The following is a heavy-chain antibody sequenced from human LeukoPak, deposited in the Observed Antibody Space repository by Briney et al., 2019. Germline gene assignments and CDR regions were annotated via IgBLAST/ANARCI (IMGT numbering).Heavy chain of an antibody. Sequence: GASVKVSCKASGGTFSSYAISWVRQAPGQGLEWMGGIIPIFGTANYAQKFQGRVTITADESTSTAYMELSSLRSEDTAVYYGARVREDYGGNSCFDYWGQGTLVTVSS. CDR3: ARVREDYGGNSCFDY. CDR1: GGTFSSYA. V-gene: IGHV1-69*13. D-gene: IGHD4-23*01. CDR2: IIPIFGTA. J-gene: IGHJ4*02.